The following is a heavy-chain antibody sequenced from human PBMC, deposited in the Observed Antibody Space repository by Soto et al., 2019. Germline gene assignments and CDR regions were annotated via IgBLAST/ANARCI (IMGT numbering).Heavy chain of an antibody. D-gene: IGHD3-16*01. CDR1: GESVSDSY. CDR2: INPSKGA. V-gene: IGHV4-34*01. J-gene: IGHJ2*01. Sequence: QAHLQQWGAGLVRPSETLSLTCAVYGESVSDSYWTWIRRSPGRGLEWLGEINPSKGATYNPSLKSRVSISLDTAKWQLYLKLFSATAADTAVYYCARGVMEGAFKGGRRSYYWFLDLWGRGTLVAVSS. CDR3: ARGVMEGAFKGGRRSYYWFLDL.